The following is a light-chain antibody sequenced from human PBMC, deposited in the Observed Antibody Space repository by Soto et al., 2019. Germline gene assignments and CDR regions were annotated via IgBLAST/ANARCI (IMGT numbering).Light chain of an antibody. CDR3: QQYNSYPRT. CDR1: QSIRSW. J-gene: IGKJ1*01. CDR2: KAS. V-gene: IGKV1-5*03. Sequence: DIQMTQSPSTLSASVGDRVTITCRASQSIRSWLAWYQQKPGKAPKLLIYKASSLESGVPSRFSRSGSGTEFTLTISSLQPYDFATYYCQQYNSYPRTFGQGTKVEIK.